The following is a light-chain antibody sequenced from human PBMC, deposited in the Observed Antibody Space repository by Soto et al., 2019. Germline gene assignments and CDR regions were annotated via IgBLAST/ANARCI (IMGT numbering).Light chain of an antibody. CDR1: QDILSW. J-gene: IGKJ3*01. V-gene: IGKV1-12*01. Sequence: DIQMTHSPSPVSASVGDTVTITCRAIQDILSWLAWYQQKPGEAPRLLIYDSSNIQSGVLSRVNSSRSGTDLNLTISSLQPEDFVSYYCQQANTFPITFGPRPRLDFK. CDR3: QQANTFPIT. CDR2: DSS.